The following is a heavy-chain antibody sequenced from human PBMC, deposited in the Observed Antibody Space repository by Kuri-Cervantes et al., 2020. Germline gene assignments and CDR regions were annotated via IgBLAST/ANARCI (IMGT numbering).Heavy chain of an antibody. Sequence: GGSLRLSCAASGFTFDDYAMHRVRQAPGKGLEWVSGISWNSGSIGYADSVKGRFTISRDNAKNSLYLQMNSLRAEDTAVYYCARDDRIAAAGNDASDIWGQGTMVTVSS. CDR2: ISWNSGSI. J-gene: IGHJ3*02. CDR1: GFTFDDYA. CDR3: ARDDRIAAAGNDASDI. V-gene: IGHV3-9*01. D-gene: IGHD6-13*01.